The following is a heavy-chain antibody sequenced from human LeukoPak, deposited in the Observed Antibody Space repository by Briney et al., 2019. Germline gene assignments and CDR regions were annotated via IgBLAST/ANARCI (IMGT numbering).Heavy chain of an antibody. J-gene: IGHJ5*01. CDR3: ARERGGDSGYEVWFDS. CDR2: IYTSGNT. D-gene: IGHD5-12*01. V-gene: IGHV4-4*07. Sequence: SETLSLTCTVSGGSISNYYWSWIRQPAGKGLEWIGRIYTSGNTNYNPSLKSRVTMSVDTSKSQFSLQLSSVTAADTAVYYCARERGGDSGYEVWFDSWGQGTLVTVSS. CDR1: GGSISNYY.